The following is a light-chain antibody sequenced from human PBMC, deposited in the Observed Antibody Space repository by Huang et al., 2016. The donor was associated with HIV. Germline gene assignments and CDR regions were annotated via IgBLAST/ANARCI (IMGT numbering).Light chain of an antibody. Sequence: EIVMTQSPATLSVSPGERATLSCRASQSVSSYLAWYQQTPGQSPRLLIYGASTRATGITARFSGSGSGTEFTLTISSLQSEDFVVYYCQQYNNGCTFGQGTKLEIK. CDR2: GAS. CDR3: QQYNNGCT. V-gene: IGKV3-15*01. J-gene: IGKJ2*02. CDR1: QSVSSY.